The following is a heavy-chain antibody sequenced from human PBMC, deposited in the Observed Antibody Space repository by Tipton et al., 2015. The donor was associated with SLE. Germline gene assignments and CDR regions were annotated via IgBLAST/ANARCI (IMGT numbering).Heavy chain of an antibody. CDR2: MYYGGST. J-gene: IGHJ4*02. CDR1: GGSISSSSYC. V-gene: IGHV4-39*07. Sequence: TLSLTCTVSGGSISSSSYCWGWIRQPPGKGLEWIGSMYYGGSTYYNPSLKSRVTISMDTSKNQFSLKLSSVTAADTAFCYCARRWDTSTWDYWGQGTLVSVSS. CDR3: ARRWDTSTWDY. D-gene: IGHD6-13*01.